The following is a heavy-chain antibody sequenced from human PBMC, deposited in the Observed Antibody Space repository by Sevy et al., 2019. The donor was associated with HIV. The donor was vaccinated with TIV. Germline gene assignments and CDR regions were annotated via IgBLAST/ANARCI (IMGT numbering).Heavy chain of an antibody. V-gene: IGHV3-11*06. CDR3: ARVMDASGSGWYYFDY. CDR2: ISSSSYT. J-gene: IGHJ4*02. Sequence: GSLRLSCAASGFTFSDYYMSWIRQAPGKGLEWVSYISSSSYTNYADSVKGRFTISRDNAKNSLYLQMNSLRAEDTAVYYCARVMDASGSGWYYFDYWGQGTLVTVSS. D-gene: IGHD6-19*01. CDR1: GFTFSDYY.